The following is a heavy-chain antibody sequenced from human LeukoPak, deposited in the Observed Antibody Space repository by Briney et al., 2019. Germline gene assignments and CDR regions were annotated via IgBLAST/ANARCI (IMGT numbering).Heavy chain of an antibody. D-gene: IGHD6-19*01. CDR3: AKAPMGSSGWYVDY. CDR1: GFTFSGYA. J-gene: IGHJ4*02. CDR2: ISGSGGST. V-gene: IGHV3-23*01. Sequence: GGSLRLSCAASGFTFSGYAMSWVRQAPGKGLEWVSAISGSGGSTYYADSVKGRFTISRDNSKNTLYLQMNSLRAEDTAVYYCAKAPMGSSGWYVDYRGQGTLVTVSS.